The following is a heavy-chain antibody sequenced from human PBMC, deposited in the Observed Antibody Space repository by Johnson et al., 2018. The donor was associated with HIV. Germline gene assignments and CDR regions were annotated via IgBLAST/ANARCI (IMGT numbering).Heavy chain of an antibody. CDR1: GFTFSNAW. J-gene: IGHJ3*02. Sequence: VQLVESGGGLVKPGGSLRLSCVASGFTFSNAWLSWVRQAAGEGLEWVGRIKSETDGGTTDYAAPVKGRFTISRDDSKNTLYLQMNSLKTEDTAVYFCTTRTWSDAFDIWGRGTMVTVSS. D-gene: IGHD1-1*01. V-gene: IGHV3-15*01. CDR3: TTRTWSDAFDI. CDR2: IKSETDGGTT.